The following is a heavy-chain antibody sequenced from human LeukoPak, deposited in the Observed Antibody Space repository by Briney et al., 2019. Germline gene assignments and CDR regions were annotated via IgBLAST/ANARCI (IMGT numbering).Heavy chain of an antibody. CDR1: GFTISSYE. J-gene: IGHJ5*02. Sequence: GGSLRLSREASGFTISSYEMSWVRQAPGQGLEWVSYISSSGTTMFYSDSVKGRFTISRDSAKNSLYLQMNSLRVEDTAIYYCARDYSVPGDGLDPWGQGTLVTVSS. D-gene: IGHD2-21*01. CDR2: ISSSGTTM. V-gene: IGHV3-48*03. CDR3: ARDYSVPGDGLDP.